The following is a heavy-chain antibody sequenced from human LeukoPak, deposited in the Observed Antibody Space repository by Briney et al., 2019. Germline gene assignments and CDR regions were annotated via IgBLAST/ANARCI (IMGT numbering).Heavy chain of an antibody. J-gene: IGHJ4*02. V-gene: IGHV4-59*13. CDR2: MYTSGPA. CDR3: AALPYTTAWREY. CDR1: GDSIDSYF. Sequence: SETLSLTCTLSGDSIDSYFWTWIRQPRGKRPEWIGYMYTSGPANYNPSLKGRVTISGDTSTNVFSLNVMSETAADTAIYYCAALPYTTAWREYWGQGTLVTVSS. D-gene: IGHD3-16*01.